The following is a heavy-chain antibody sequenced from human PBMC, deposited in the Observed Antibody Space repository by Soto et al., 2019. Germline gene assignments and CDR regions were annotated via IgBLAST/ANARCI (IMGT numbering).Heavy chain of an antibody. CDR3: ARDLYCSSTSCYFSGMDV. V-gene: IGHV3-11*04. CDR1: GFTFSDYY. CDR2: ISSSGSTI. J-gene: IGHJ6*02. D-gene: IGHD2-2*01. Sequence: QVQLVESGGGLVKPGGSLRLSCAASGFTFSDYYMSWIRQAPGKGLEWVSYISSSGSTIYYADSVKGRFTISRDNAKNSLYLQMNSLRAEDTAVYYCARDLYCSSTSCYFSGMDVWGQGTTVTVSS.